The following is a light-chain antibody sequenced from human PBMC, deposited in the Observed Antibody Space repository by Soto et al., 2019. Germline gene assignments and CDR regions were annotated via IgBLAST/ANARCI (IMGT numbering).Light chain of an antibody. J-gene: IGKJ1*01. CDR2: RGS. Sequence: EVVLTQSPGTLSLSPGERATLSCRASQNIRGNELAWYQQKPGQAPRLLIYRGSSRATGIPDRFSGRGSGTDVTLTISRLEREDFAVYYCQDYGTSAPWTFGQGTKVEIK. V-gene: IGKV3-20*01. CDR3: QDYGTSAPWT. CDR1: QNIRGNE.